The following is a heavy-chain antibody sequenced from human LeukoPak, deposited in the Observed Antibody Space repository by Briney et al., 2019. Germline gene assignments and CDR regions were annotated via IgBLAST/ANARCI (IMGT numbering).Heavy chain of an antibody. V-gene: IGHV3-23*01. D-gene: IGHD5-24*01. Sequence: GGFLRLSCAASGITFSNYAMGWVRQAPGKGLGWVSIISGRGDLTDYADFVKGRFTISRDNSKNTLYLQMNSLRAEDTAVYYCARGDGYNDAEYLQHWGQGTLVTVS. J-gene: IGHJ1*01. CDR1: GITFSNYA. CDR3: ARGDGYNDAEYLQH. CDR2: ISGRGDLT.